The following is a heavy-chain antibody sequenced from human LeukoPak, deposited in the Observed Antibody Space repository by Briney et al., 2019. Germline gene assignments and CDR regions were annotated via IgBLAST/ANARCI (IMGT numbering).Heavy chain of an antibody. CDR3: ARALPNWFDP. V-gene: IGHV4-61*02. CDR2: IYTSGKT. D-gene: IGHD5/OR15-5a*01. Sequence: SETLSLTCTVSGDSISSGRYYWSWVRQPAGKELEWIGRIYTSGKTDYNPYTPSLKSRVTVSLDTSKDQLSLFLTSVTAADTAMYYCARALPNWFDPWGQGTLVTVSS. J-gene: IGHJ5*02. CDR1: GDSISSGRYY.